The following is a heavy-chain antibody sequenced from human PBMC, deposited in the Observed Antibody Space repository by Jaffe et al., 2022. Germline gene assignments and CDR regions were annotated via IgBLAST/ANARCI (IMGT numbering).Heavy chain of an antibody. J-gene: IGHJ4*02. D-gene: IGHD6-19*01. Sequence: EVQLVESGGGLVQPGGSLRLSCAASGFTFSDHYMDWVRQAPGKGLEWVGRTRNKANSYTTEYAASVKGRFTISRDDSKNSLYLQMNSLKTEDTAVYYCARAGYSSGWYPLDYWGQGTLVTVSS. CDR1: GFTFSDHY. CDR2: TRNKANSYTT. CDR3: ARAGYSSGWYPLDY. V-gene: IGHV3-72*01.